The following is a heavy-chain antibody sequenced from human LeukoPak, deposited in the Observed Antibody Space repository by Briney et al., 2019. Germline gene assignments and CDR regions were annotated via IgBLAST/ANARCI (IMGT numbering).Heavy chain of an antibody. CDR2: IFYSGST. CDR1: GGSISGYY. J-gene: IGHJ4*02. V-gene: IGHV4-59*01. Sequence: KPSETLSLTCTVSGGSISGYYWSWIRQPPGKGLEWIGYIFYSGSTNYNPSLKSRVTMSVDTSKNQFSLKLSSVTAADTAVYYCARGEWDLLFDYWGQGTLVTVSS. D-gene: IGHD1-26*01. CDR3: ARGEWDLLFDY.